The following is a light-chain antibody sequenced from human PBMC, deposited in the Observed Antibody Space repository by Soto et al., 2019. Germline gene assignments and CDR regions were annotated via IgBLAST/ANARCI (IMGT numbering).Light chain of an antibody. CDR1: QSVRSSH. CDR3: QHYSSSPAT. Sequence: EIVLTQSPGTLSLSPGERATLSCRASQSVRSSHLAWYQQKPGQAPRLLIYGASSRATGIPDRFSGSGSGTDFTLTISRLEPEDFEVYSCQHYSSSPATFGQGTKVDIK. J-gene: IGKJ1*01. V-gene: IGKV3-20*01. CDR2: GAS.